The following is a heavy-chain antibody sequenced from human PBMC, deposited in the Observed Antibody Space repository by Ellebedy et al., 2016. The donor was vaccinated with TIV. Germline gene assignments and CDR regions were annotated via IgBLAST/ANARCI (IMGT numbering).Heavy chain of an antibody. D-gene: IGHD2/OR15-2a*01. CDR3: ARVLCFLWCDFDY. V-gene: IGHV3-48*04. J-gene: IGHJ4*02. CDR1: GFTFSSYS. Sequence: GESLKISCAASGFTFSSYSMHWVCQAPGKGLEWVSYISSISSTIYYADSVKGRFNISRDNAKNSLYLQMNSLSAEDTAVYYCARVLCFLWCDFDYWGQGTLVTVSS. CDR2: ISSISSTI.